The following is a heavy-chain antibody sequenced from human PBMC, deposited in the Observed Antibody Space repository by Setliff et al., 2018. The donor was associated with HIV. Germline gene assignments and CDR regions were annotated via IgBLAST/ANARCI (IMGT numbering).Heavy chain of an antibody. J-gene: IGHJ4*02. V-gene: IGHV1-2*02. D-gene: IGHD3-3*01. CDR1: GYALTDFY. CDR2: ITPNSGGT. CDR3: AGVSSQFSEWRKDYFEY. Sequence: ASVKVSCKASGYALTDFYIHWVRQAPGQGLEWMGWITPNSGGTEYAVNFQGRVTMTRDTSINTVYMEVTRLTSDDTAVYYCAGVSSQFSEWRKDYFEYWGQGTLVTVSS.